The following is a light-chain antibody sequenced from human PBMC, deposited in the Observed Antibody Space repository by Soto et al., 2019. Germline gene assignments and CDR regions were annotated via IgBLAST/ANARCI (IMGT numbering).Light chain of an antibody. CDR3: QSYDSSLSGDV. V-gene: IGLV1-40*01. J-gene: IGLJ1*01. CDR1: SSNIGADYD. Sequence: QSVLTQPASVSGSPGQSITISCTGFSSNIGADYDVHWYQQLPGSAPKLLIYGDTYRPSGVSDRFSGSKSGTSASLAITGLQAEDEADYYCQSYDSSLSGDVFGTGTKVTVL. CDR2: GDT.